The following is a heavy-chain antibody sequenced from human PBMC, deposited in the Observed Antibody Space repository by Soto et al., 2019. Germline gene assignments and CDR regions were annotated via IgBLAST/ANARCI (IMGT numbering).Heavy chain of an antibody. Sequence: GGSLRLSCAASGFTFDDYAMHWVRQAPGKGLEWVSGINWNSGSIGYADSVKGRFTISRDNAKNSLYLQMNSLRTEDTALYYCAKDQAYDFWSGFLSTWGQGTLVTVSS. J-gene: IGHJ5*02. CDR2: INWNSGSI. D-gene: IGHD3-3*01. V-gene: IGHV3-9*01. CDR3: AKDQAYDFWSGFLST. CDR1: GFTFDDYA.